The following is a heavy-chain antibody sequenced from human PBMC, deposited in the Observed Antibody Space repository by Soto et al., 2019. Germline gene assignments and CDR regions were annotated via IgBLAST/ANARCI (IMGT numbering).Heavy chain of an antibody. CDR1: GGTFGSYA. Sequence: SVKVSCKASGGTFGSYAISWVRQAPGQGLEWMGGIIPIPGTANYAQKFQGRVTIAADESTSTAYMELSSLRSEDTAVYYCARCSGGNCYSGFDYWGQGTLVTVSS. V-gene: IGHV1-69*13. J-gene: IGHJ4*02. CDR2: IIPIPGTA. D-gene: IGHD2-15*01. CDR3: ARCSGGNCYSGFDY.